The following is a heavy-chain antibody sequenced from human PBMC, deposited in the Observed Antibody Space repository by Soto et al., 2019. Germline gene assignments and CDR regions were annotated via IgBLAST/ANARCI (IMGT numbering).Heavy chain of an antibody. Sequence: SETLSLTCSVSGASLTNDYWNWIRQSPGKGLEWIGDIYHSGYTKYNPSFESRVTISIDTSKNQFSLNLTSVTAADTAVYYCARERSIFGVVTFDFCGQGTLVTVSS. V-gene: IGHV4-59*01. D-gene: IGHD3-3*01. CDR1: GASLTNDY. J-gene: IGHJ4*02. CDR3: ARERSIFGVVTFDF. CDR2: IYHSGYT.